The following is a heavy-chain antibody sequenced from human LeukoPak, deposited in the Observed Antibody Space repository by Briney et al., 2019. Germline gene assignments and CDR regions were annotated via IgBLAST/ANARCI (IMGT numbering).Heavy chain of an antibody. CDR1: GGSFSGYY. Sequence: SETLSLTCAVYGGSFSGYYWSWIRQPPGKGLEWIGEINHSGSTNYNPSLKSRVTISVDTSKNQFSLNLSSVTAADTAVYYCARGPRADDSSGYPVDYWGQGTRLTVSS. D-gene: IGHD3-22*01. V-gene: IGHV4-34*01. CDR2: INHSGST. J-gene: IGHJ4*02. CDR3: ARGPRADDSSGYPVDY.